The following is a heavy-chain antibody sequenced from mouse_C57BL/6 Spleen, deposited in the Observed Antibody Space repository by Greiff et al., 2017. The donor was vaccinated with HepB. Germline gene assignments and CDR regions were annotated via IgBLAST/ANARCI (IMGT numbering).Heavy chain of an antibody. CDR3: ARHRYYYGSRVDYFDY. CDR2: INPNNGGT. J-gene: IGHJ2*01. V-gene: IGHV1-22*01. D-gene: IGHD1-1*01. Sequence: EVQLQQSGPELVKPGASVKMSCKASGYTFTDYNMHWVKQSHGKSLEWIGYINPNNGGTSYNQKFKGKATLTVNKSSSTAYMELRSLTSEDSAVYYCARHRYYYGSRVDYFDYWGQGTTLTVSS. CDR1: GYTFTDYN.